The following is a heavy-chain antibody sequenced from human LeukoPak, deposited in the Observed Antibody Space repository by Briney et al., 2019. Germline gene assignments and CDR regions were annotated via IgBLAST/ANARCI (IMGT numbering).Heavy chain of an antibody. CDR3: AKPAASGSYPWDY. Sequence: GGSLRLSCAASGFTFSSDSMDWVRQAPGQGREWMSYISHDGAIIYYADSVRGRFTISRDNARNSLYLQMNSLRAEDTAVYYCAKPAASGSYPWDYWGQGTLVTVSS. J-gene: IGHJ4*02. CDR2: ISHDGAII. V-gene: IGHV3-48*01. CDR1: GFTFSSDS. D-gene: IGHD1-26*01.